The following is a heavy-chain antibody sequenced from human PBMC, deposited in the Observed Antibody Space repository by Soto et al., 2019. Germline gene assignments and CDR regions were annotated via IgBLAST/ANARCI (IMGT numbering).Heavy chain of an antibody. V-gene: IGHV3-23*01. CDR1: GFTFSSYA. Sequence: GSQRLSCAASGFTFSSYAMSWVRQAPGKGLGWVSAISGSGGSTYYAESVKGRFTISRDNSKNTLYLQMNSLRAEDTAVYYCAKAEAYVWGSYHVDYWGQGTLVTVSS. CDR3: AKAEAYVWGSYHVDY. J-gene: IGHJ4*02. D-gene: IGHD3-16*02. CDR2: ISGSGGST.